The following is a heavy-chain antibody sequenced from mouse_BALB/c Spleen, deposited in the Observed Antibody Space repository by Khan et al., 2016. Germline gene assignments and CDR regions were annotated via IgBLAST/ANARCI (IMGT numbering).Heavy chain of an antibody. V-gene: IGHV1S135*01. CDR1: GYAFTSYN. J-gene: IGHJ2*01. D-gene: IGHD1-1*01. CDR2: IDPYNGGT. Sequence: LQQSGPELVKPGASVKVSCKASGYAFTSYNMYWVKQSHGKSLEWIGYIDPYNGGTNYNQKFKGKATLTVDKSSRTGYMHLNSLTSEDSAVYYCAREGVTTVVAKGLDFWGQGTTLTVSS. CDR3: AREGVTTVVAKGLDF.